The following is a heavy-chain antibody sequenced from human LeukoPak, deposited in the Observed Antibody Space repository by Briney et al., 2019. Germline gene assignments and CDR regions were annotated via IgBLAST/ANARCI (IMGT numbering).Heavy chain of an antibody. D-gene: IGHD3-3*01. CDR3: AKAYDFWSETPGDY. Sequence: PGGSLRLSCAASGFTFSSYGMHWVRQAPGKGLERGAFIRYDGSNKYYADSVKGRFTISRDNSKNTLYLQMNSLRAEDTAVYYCAKAYDFWSETPGDYWGQGTLVTVSS. CDR2: IRYDGSNK. V-gene: IGHV3-30*02. J-gene: IGHJ4*02. CDR1: GFTFSSYG.